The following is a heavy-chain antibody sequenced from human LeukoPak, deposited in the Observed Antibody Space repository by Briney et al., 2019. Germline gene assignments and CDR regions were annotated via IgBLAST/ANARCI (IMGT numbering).Heavy chain of an antibody. V-gene: IGHV3-7*01. D-gene: IGHD3-3*01. CDR2: INRDGSVK. J-gene: IGHJ5*02. CDR1: GFILSSYW. CDR3: ARDGATGVFET. Sequence: PGGSLRLSCEVSGFILSSYWMTWVRQAPGKGLEWVANINRDGSVKHYVDSVKGRFTISRDNAKNSLYLQMNSLRVEDTAVYYCARDGATGVFETWGQGTPVAVSS.